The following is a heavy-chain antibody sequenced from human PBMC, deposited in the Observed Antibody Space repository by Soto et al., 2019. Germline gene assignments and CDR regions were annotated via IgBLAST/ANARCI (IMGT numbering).Heavy chain of an antibody. D-gene: IGHD2-15*01. J-gene: IGHJ2*01. CDR3: VKDDRILGRRYFDL. Sequence: EEQLLESGGGLIQPGGSLRLARAASGFTFSSYAMTWVRQAPGKGLEWVSSISFSDGGTYYADSVKGRLTISRDNSKNTLFLQMNSLRVEDTAVYYCVKDDRILGRRYFDLWGRDTLVTVSS. CDR1: GFTFSSYA. CDR2: ISFSDGGT. V-gene: IGHV3-23*01.